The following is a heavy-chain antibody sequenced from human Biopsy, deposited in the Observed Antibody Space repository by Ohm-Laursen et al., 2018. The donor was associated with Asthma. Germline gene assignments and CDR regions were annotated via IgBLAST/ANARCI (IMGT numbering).Heavy chain of an antibody. J-gene: IGHJ6*02. Sequence: GASVSVSCQAPAGTFSNFAISWARQAPGQGLEWLGGIMTVFGTTNYAQKFQGRATITADESTSTAYMEVTRLRSEDTAIYYCARCQGGYSSGWSLLLKKIYYSGMDVWGQGTAVTVSS. V-gene: IGHV1-69*13. CDR1: AGTFSNFA. D-gene: IGHD6-19*01. CDR2: IMTVFGTT. CDR3: ARCQGGYSSGWSLLLKKIYYSGMDV.